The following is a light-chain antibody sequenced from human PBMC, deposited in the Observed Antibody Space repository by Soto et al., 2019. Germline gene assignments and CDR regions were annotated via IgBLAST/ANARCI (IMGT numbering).Light chain of an antibody. V-gene: IGLV2-8*01. Sequence: QSVLTQPPSASGSPGQSVTISCTGTSSDVGRYNYVSWYQQHPGKAPKLMIYEVSQRPSGVPDRFSGSKSGNTASLTVSGLHAEDEADYCCTSYGGSNNLVFGGGTKLTVL. J-gene: IGLJ2*01. CDR2: EVS. CDR1: SSDVGRYNY. CDR3: TSYGGSNNLV.